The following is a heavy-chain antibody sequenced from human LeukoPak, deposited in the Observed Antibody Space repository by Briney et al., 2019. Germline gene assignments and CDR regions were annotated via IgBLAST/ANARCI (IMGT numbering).Heavy chain of an antibody. V-gene: IGHV1-2*02. J-gene: IGHJ4*02. D-gene: IGHD3-10*01. CDR2: INPNSGGT. Sequence: ASVKVSCKASGYTFTGYYMHWVRQAPGQGLEWMGWINPNSGGTNYAQKFQGRVTMTRDTSISTAYMELSRLRSDDTAVYYCARVNYYGSGSYPRNWGQGTLVTVSS. CDR3: ARVNYYGSGSYPRN. CDR1: GYTFTGYY.